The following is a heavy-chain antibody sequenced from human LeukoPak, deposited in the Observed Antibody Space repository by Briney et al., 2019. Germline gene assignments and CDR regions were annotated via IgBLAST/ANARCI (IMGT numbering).Heavy chain of an antibody. Sequence: GGSLRLSCAASGFTFSSYAMHWVRQAPGKGLEWVAVISYDGSNKYYADSVKGRFTISRDNSKNTLYLQMNSLRAEDTAVYYCAKDPGYSSGWSSEFDYWGQGTLVTVSS. CDR2: ISYDGSNK. J-gene: IGHJ4*02. D-gene: IGHD6-19*01. CDR1: GFTFSSYA. V-gene: IGHV3-30-3*01. CDR3: AKDPGYSSGWSSEFDY.